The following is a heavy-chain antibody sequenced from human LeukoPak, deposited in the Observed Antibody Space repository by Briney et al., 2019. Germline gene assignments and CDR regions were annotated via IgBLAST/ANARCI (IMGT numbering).Heavy chain of an antibody. CDR3: AKSGGYGLIDY. J-gene: IGHJ4*02. V-gene: IGHV4-61*02. CDR1: GDSINSNNYY. CDR2: IYSSGRT. Sequence: SQTLSLTCTVSGDSINSNNYYWSWIRQPAGKGLEWIGRIYSSGRTNYNPSLKSRVTISVDTSKNQFSLKLNSVTAADTAMYYCAKSGGYGLIDYWGQGTLVTVSS. D-gene: IGHD1-26*01.